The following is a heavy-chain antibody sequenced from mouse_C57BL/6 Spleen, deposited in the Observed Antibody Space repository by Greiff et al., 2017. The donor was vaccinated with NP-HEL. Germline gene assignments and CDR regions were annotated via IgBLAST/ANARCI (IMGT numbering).Heavy chain of an antibody. V-gene: IGHV1-55*01. J-gene: IGHJ2*01. D-gene: IGHD2-4*01. Sequence: QVQLQQPGAELVKPGASVKMSCKASGYTFTSYWITWVKQRPGQGLEWIGNIYPGSGSTNYNEKFKSKATLTVVTSSSTAYMQLSSLTSEDSAVYYCARGDDYYYFDYWGKGTTLTVSS. CDR2: IYPGSGST. CDR1: GYTFTSYW. CDR3: ARGDDYYYFDY.